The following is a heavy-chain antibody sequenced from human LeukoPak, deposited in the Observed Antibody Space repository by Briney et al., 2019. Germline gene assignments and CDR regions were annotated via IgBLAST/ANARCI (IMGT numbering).Heavy chain of an antibody. CDR3: ARSSVWSGYPFDY. CDR1: GGSFSGYY. D-gene: IGHD3-3*01. CDR2: INHSGST. Sequence: KPSETLSLTCAVYGGSFSGYYWSWIRQPPGKGLEWIGEINHSGSTNYNPSLKSRATISVDTSKNQFSLKLSSVTAADTAVYYCARSSVWSGYPFDYWGQGTLVTVSS. J-gene: IGHJ4*02. V-gene: IGHV4-34*01.